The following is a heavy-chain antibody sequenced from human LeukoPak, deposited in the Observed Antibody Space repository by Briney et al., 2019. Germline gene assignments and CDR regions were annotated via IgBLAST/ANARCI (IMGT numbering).Heavy chain of an antibody. CDR1: GFTFSKYA. Sequence: GGSLRLSCAASGFTFSKYAVTWVRQAPGKGLEWVSVISGSGASTYYADSVKGRFTISRDNSKNTLYLQMNSLRAEDTAVYYCAKEFYYDILTGCDYWGQGTLVIASS. D-gene: IGHD3-9*01. V-gene: IGHV3-23*01. CDR3: AKEFYYDILTGCDY. CDR2: ISGSGAST. J-gene: IGHJ4*02.